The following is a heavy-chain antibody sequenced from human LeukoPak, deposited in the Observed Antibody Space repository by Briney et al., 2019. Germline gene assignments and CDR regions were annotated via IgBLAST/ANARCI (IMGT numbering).Heavy chain of an antibody. CDR2: INAGNGNT. D-gene: IGHD3-22*01. J-gene: IGHJ4*02. CDR3: ARASRYYDSSGYNLGY. CDR1: GYTFTRYA. V-gene: IGHV1-3*01. Sequence: ASVKVSCKASGYTFTRYAMHWVRQAPGQRLEWMGWINAGNGNTKYSQKFQGRVTITRDTSASTAYMELSSLRSEDTAVYYCARASRYYDSSGYNLGYWGQGTLVTVSS.